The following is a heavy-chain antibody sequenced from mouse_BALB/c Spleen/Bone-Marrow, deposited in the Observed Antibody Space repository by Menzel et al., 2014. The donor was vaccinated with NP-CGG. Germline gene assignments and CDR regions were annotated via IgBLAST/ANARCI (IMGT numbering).Heavy chain of an antibody. V-gene: IGHV5-17*02. Sequence: EVMLVESGGGLVQPGGSRKLSCAASGITFRNFGMHWVRQAQEKGLEWVAYISSGSSTIYYADTLKGRFTISRDNPKNTLFLKMASLGFEGTAMYYCARIGRARGYAMDYWGQGTSVTVSS. D-gene: IGHD3-3*01. CDR3: ARIGRARGYAMDY. CDR1: GITFRNFG. CDR2: ISSGSSTI. J-gene: IGHJ4*01.